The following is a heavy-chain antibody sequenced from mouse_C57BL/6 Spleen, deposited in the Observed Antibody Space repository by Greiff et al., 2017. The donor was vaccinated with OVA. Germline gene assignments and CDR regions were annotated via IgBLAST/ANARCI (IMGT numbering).Heavy chain of an antibody. J-gene: IGHJ4*01. Sequence: VQLQQSGPELVKPGASVKISCKASGYTFTDYYMNWVKQSHGKSLEWIGDINPNNGGTSYNQKFKGKATLTVDKSSSTAYMELRSLTSEDSAVYYCARGGADYYGSSYVMDYWGQGTSVTVSS. CDR1: GYTFTDYY. CDR2: INPNNGGT. V-gene: IGHV1-26*01. CDR3: ARGGADYYGSSYVMDY. D-gene: IGHD1-1*01.